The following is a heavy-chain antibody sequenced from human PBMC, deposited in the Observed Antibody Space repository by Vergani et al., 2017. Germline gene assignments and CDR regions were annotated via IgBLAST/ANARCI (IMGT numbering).Heavy chain of an antibody. Sequence: QVQLQESVPGLVKPSQTLSLTCTVSGGSISSGDYYWSWIRQPPGKGLEWIGYIYYSGSTYYNPSLKSRVTISVDTSKNQFSLKLSSVTAADTAVYYCARDISGGYYDSSGYLNAFDIWGQGTMVTVSS. CDR2: IYYSGST. J-gene: IGHJ3*02. CDR3: ARDISGGYYDSSGYLNAFDI. D-gene: IGHD3-22*01. V-gene: IGHV4-30-4*08. CDR1: GGSISSGDYY.